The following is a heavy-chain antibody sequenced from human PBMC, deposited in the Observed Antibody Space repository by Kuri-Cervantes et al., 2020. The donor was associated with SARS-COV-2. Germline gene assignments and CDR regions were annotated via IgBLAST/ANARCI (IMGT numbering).Heavy chain of an antibody. CDR2: ISSSGSTI. CDR3: AKGVAAADSHYFDY. CDR1: GFTFSDYY. D-gene: IGHD6-13*01. V-gene: IGHV3-11*01. Sequence: GESLKISCAASGFTFSDYYMSWIRQAPGKGLEWVSYISSSGSTIYYADSVKGRFTISRDNSKNTLYLQMNSLRAEDTAVYYCAKGVAAADSHYFDYWGQGTLVTVSS. J-gene: IGHJ4*02.